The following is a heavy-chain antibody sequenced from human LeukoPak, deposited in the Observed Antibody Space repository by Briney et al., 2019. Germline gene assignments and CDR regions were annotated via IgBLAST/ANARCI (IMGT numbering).Heavy chain of an antibody. Sequence: GGSLRLSCAASGFAFSSYGMSWVRQAPGKGLEWVSGISDSGAYTYYADSVKGRLTISRDNSKNTVYVQMNSLRAEDTALYYCAKDRLTLDAFDIWGQGTMVTVSS. CDR1: GFAFSSYG. V-gene: IGHV3-23*01. D-gene: IGHD4-23*01. CDR3: AKDRLTLDAFDI. CDR2: ISDSGAYT. J-gene: IGHJ3*02.